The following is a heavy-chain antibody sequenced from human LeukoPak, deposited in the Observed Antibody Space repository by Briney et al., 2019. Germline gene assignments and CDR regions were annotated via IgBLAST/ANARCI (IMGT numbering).Heavy chain of an antibody. CDR2: ISGSGGST. CDR3: ARGGSVVTPENAFDI. D-gene: IGHD4-23*01. CDR1: GFTFSSYG. J-gene: IGHJ3*02. Sequence: AGGSLRLSCAASGFTFSSYGMSWVRQAPGKGLEWVSAISGSGGSTYYADSVKGRFTISRDNSKNTLYLQMNSLRAEDTAVYYCARGGSVVTPENAFDIWGQGTMVTVSS. V-gene: IGHV3-23*01.